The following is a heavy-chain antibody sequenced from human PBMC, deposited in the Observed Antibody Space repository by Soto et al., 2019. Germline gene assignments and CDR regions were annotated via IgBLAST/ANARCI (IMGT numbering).Heavy chain of an antibody. CDR3: ARRFYDSSGYYFDY. CDR2: TRNKANSYTT. V-gene: IGHV3-72*01. CDR1: GVTFVILC. Sequence: GSLRLCCSAAGVTFVILCVHWVRQTPGEGQEWVGRTRNKANSYTTEYAASVKGRFTISRDDSKNSLYLQMNSLKTEDTAVYYCARRFYDSSGYYFDYWGQGTLVTVSS. D-gene: IGHD3-22*01. J-gene: IGHJ4*02.